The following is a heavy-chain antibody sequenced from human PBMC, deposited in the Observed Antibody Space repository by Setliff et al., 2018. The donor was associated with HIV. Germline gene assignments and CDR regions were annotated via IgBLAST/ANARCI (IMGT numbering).Heavy chain of an antibody. D-gene: IGHD6-6*01. CDR3: ARDPAPSSSASYFQH. Sequence: GASVKVSCKPPSYTFTSYHIRWVRQDPGQGLEWMGWISAYSGHTNCTQKFQGRVTMTRDTSTSTVYMELSSLRSEDTAVYYCARDPAPSSSASYFQHWGQGTPVTVSS. V-gene: IGHV1-18*01. CDR1: SYTFTSYH. CDR2: ISAYSGHT. J-gene: IGHJ1*01.